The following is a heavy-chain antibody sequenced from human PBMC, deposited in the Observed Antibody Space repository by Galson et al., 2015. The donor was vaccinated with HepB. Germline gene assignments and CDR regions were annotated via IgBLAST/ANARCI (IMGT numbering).Heavy chain of an antibody. J-gene: IGHJ4*02. CDR1: GYTLTELS. D-gene: IGHD6-6*01. CDR2: FDPEDGET. CDR3: ATDSAHRGYSSSGYFDY. Sequence: SVKVSCKVSGYTLTELSMHWVRQAPGKGLEWMGGFDPEDGETIYAQKFQGRVTMTEDTSTDTAYMELSSLRSEDTAVYYCATDSAHRGYSSSGYFDYWGQGTLVTVSS. V-gene: IGHV1-24*01.